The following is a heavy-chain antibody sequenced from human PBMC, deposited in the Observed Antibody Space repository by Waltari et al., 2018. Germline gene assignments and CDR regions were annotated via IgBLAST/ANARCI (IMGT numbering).Heavy chain of an antibody. CDR2: INHSGST. V-gene: IGHV4-34*01. CDR1: GGSFSGYY. CDR3: ARGSSSWYSDYYYYMDV. J-gene: IGHJ6*03. D-gene: IGHD6-13*01. Sequence: QVQLQQWGAGLLKPSETLSLTCAVYGGSFSGYYWSWIRQPPGKGLEWIGEINHSGSTNYNPSLKSRVTISVDTSKNQFSLKLSSVTAADTAVYYCARGSSSWYSDYYYYMDVWGKGTTVTVSS.